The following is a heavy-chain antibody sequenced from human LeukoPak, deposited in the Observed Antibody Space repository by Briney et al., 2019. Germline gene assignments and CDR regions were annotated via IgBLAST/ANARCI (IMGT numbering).Heavy chain of an antibody. J-gene: IGHJ4*02. V-gene: IGHV3-11*01. D-gene: IGHD3-22*01. CDR3: ARGGPTYYYDSSGYPPLDY. Sequence: GGSLRLSCAASGFTFSDYYMSWIRQAPGKGLGWVSYISSSGSTIYYADPVKGRFTISRDNAKNSLYLQMNSLRAEDTAVYYCARGGPTYYYDSSGYPPLDYWGQGTLVTVSS. CDR2: ISSSGSTI. CDR1: GFTFSDYY.